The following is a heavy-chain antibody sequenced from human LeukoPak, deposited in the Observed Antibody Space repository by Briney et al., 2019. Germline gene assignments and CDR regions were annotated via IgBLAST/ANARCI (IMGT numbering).Heavy chain of an antibody. D-gene: IGHD1-26*01. CDR2: MKPNSGNT. J-gene: IGHJ6*02. CDR1: GYPFHTYD. Sequence: ASVKVSCKASGYPFHTYDINWVRQATGQGVEWLGWMKPNSGNTNCAQKFKGRATMTRDTAMGTAYMELSSLTSEDTAVYYCASEKWVKREGVYYYYGITVWGQGTTVTVSS. CDR3: ASEKWVKREGVYYYYGITV. V-gene: IGHV1-8*01.